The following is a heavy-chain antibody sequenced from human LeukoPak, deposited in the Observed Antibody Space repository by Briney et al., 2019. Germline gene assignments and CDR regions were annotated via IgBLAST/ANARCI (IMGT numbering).Heavy chain of an antibody. V-gene: IGHV4-34*01. Sequence: SETLSLTCAVYGESFSGYYWSWIRQPPGKGLEWIGEINHSGRTNYNPSLKSRVTISVDTSTNQFSLKLSSVTAADTAVYYCARGYCSGGSCYSRLGYFDYWGQGTLVTVSS. CDR1: GESFSGYY. D-gene: IGHD2-15*01. CDR3: ARGYCSGGSCYSRLGYFDY. CDR2: INHSGRT. J-gene: IGHJ4*02.